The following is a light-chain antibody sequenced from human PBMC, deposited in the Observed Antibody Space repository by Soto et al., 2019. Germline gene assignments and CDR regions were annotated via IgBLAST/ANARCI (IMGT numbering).Light chain of an antibody. V-gene: IGKV3-11*01. CDR1: QSVGSY. Sequence: EIVLTQSPATLSLSPGERATLSCRASQSVGSYLAWYQQKPGQAPRLLIYDASSRATGIPARFSGSGSGTDFTLTISSLAPEDFAVYYCQQHSNWLFGQGTRLEIK. CDR3: QQHSNWL. J-gene: IGKJ5*01. CDR2: DAS.